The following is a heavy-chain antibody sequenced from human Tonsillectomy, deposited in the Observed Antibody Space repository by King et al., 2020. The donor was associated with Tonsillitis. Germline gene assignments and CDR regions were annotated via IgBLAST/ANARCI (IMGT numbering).Heavy chain of an antibody. J-gene: IGHJ4*02. V-gene: IGHV3-30*03. CDR1: GFTFNNFG. CDR2: ISYDGSNR. Sequence: VQLVESGGGVVQPGRPLRLSCAASGFTFNNFGMHWVRQAPGKGLEWVAVISYDGSNRYYADSVKGRFTISRDNSKNTLYLQMNSLRAEDTAVYYCWGGSTEGFDYWGQGTLVTVSS. D-gene: IGHD3-16*01. CDR3: WGGSTEGFDY.